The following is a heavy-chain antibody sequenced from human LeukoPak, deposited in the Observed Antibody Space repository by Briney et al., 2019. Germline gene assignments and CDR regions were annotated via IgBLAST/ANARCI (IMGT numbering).Heavy chain of an antibody. CDR1: GFTFSNYA. D-gene: IGHD6-6*01. J-gene: IGHJ4*02. Sequence: GGSLRLSCTASGFTFSNYAMNWVRQAAGKGLEWVSSISGSGDSTYYAASVKGRFTVSRDNSKNTLYLQMYSLRAEDTAVYYCAKASYYFDSWGQGTLVTVSS. CDR3: AKASYYFDS. CDR2: ISGSGDST. V-gene: IGHV3-23*01.